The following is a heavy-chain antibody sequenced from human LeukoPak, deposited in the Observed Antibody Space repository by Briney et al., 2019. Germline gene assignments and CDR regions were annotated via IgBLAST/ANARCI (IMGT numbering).Heavy chain of an antibody. CDR3: ARALRPRLTSTYYYGSGSYKPRQPEAYYFDY. J-gene: IGHJ4*02. Sequence: ASVKVSCKASGYTFTSYGISWVRQAPGQGLEWMGWISAYNGNTNYAQKLQGIVTMTTDTSTSTAYMELRSLRSDDTAVYYCARALRPRLTSTYYYGSGSYKPRQPEAYYFDYWGQGTLVTVSS. V-gene: IGHV1-18*01. D-gene: IGHD3-10*01. CDR1: GYTFTSYG. CDR2: ISAYNGNT.